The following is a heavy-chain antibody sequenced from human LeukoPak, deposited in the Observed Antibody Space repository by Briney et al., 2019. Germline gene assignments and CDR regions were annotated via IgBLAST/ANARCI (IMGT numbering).Heavy chain of an antibody. J-gene: IGHJ3*02. D-gene: IGHD2-2*01. Sequence: GASVKVSCKASGYTFTSYDINWVRQATGQGLEWMGWMNPNSGNTGYAQKFQGRVTMTRNTSISTAYMELSSLRSEDTAVYYCARDREGRWGADIVVVPAVMTPESYAFDIWGQGTMVTVSS. CDR2: MNPNSGNT. CDR1: GYTFTSYD. CDR3: ARDREGRWGADIVVVPAVMTPESYAFDI. V-gene: IGHV1-8*01.